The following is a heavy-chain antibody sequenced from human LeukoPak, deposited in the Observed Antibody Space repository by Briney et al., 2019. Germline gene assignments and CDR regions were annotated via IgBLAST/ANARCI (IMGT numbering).Heavy chain of an antibody. D-gene: IGHD5-24*01. V-gene: IGHV1-8*01. Sequence: VSVKVSCKASGYTFTSYDINWVRQATGQGLEWMGWMNPNSGNTGYAQKFQGRVTMTRNTSISTAYMELSSLRSEDTAVYYCARGRGWLPQNDYWGQGTLVTVSS. CDR3: ARGRGWLPQNDY. CDR2: MNPNSGNT. J-gene: IGHJ4*02. CDR1: GYTFTSYD.